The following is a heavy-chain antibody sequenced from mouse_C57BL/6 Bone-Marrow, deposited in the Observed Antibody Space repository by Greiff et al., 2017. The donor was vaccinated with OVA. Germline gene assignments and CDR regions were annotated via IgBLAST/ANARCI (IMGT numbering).Heavy chain of an antibody. D-gene: IGHD1-1*01. Sequence: QVQLQQSGAELVRPGTSVKMSCKASGYTFTNYWIGWAKQRPGHGLEWIGDIYPGGGYTNYNEKFKGKATLTADKSSRTAYMQFSSLTSEDSAVYYCARSHYYYGRGGAWFAYWGQGTLVTVSA. CDR2: IYPGGGYT. V-gene: IGHV1-63*01. CDR1: GYTFTNYW. J-gene: IGHJ3*01. CDR3: ARSHYYYGRGGAWFAY.